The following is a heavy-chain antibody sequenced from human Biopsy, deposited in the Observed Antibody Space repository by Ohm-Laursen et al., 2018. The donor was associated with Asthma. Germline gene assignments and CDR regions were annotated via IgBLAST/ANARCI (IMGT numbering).Heavy chain of an antibody. CDR3: ARGVDRVTGLLDHFDS. CDR1: GGSINNFY. Sequence: SDTLSLTCTVSGGSINNFYWSWIRQPPGKGLEYIGHVYYSGSTNYNPSLKSRVTISIDASKNQFSLKLTSVTAADTAVYYCARGVDRVTGLLDHFDSWGQGTLVTVSS. J-gene: IGHJ4*02. V-gene: IGHV4-59*07. D-gene: IGHD2-21*02. CDR2: VYYSGST.